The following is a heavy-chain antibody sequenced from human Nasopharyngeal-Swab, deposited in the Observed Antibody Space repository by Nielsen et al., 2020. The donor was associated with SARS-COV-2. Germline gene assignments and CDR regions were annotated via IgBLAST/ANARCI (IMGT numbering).Heavy chain of an antibody. Sequence: GGSLRLSCVVSGVPSSNTIVTWVRQAPGKGLEWVSVISFDGSTYYGDSVKGRSTISRDDSRNTVYLHLNTLRAEDTAVYYCARERYTSGRCGIYDNWGPGTMVTVSS. CDR3: ARERYTSGRCGIYDN. CDR2: ISFDGST. D-gene: IGHD6-19*01. J-gene: IGHJ3*02. V-gene: IGHV3-23*01. CDR1: GVPSSNTI.